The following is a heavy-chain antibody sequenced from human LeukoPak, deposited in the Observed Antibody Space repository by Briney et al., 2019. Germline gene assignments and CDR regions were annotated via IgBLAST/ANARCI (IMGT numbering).Heavy chain of an antibody. Sequence: PGGSLRLSCAVSGFTVRSNYMNWVRQAPGKGLEWVSLIYSGSSTNYADSVKGRFTISRDNSKNTLYLQMNSLRAEDTAVYYCARGPRPGSSGYPNHDYWGQGTLVTVSS. CDR1: GFTVRSNY. J-gene: IGHJ4*02. CDR2: IYSGSST. CDR3: ARGPRPGSSGYPNHDY. V-gene: IGHV3-53*01. D-gene: IGHD3-22*01.